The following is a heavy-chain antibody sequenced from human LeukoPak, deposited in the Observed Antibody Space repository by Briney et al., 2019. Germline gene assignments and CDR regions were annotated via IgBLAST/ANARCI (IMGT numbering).Heavy chain of an antibody. D-gene: IGHD3-16*02. CDR2: ISSSSSYI. Sequence: GGSLRLSCAASGFTFSDYYMSWIRQAPGKGLEWVSSISSSSSYIYYADSVKGRFTISRDNAKNSLYLQMNSLRAEDTAVYYCARDRSLRLGELSFSFDYWGQGTLVTVSS. V-gene: IGHV3-11*06. CDR3: ARDRSLRLGELSFSFDY. CDR1: GFTFSDYY. J-gene: IGHJ4*02.